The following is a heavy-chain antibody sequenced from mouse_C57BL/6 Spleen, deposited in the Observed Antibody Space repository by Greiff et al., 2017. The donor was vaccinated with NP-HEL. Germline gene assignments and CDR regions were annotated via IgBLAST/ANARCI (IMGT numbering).Heavy chain of an antibody. CDR1: GYTFTDYE. D-gene: IGHD1-1*01. CDR3: TREDYYGSINYFDY. Sequence: QVQLQQSGAELVRPGASVTLSCKASGYTFTDYEMHWVKQTPVHGLEWIGAIDPETGGTAYNQKFKGKAILTADKSSSTAYMELRILTSEDSAVYYCTREDYYGSINYFDYWGQGTTLTVSS. J-gene: IGHJ2*01. CDR2: IDPETGGT. V-gene: IGHV1-15*01.